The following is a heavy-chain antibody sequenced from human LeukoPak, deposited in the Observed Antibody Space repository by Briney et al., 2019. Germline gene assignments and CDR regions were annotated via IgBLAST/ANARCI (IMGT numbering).Heavy chain of an antibody. Sequence: GGSLRLSCAASGFTFSSYAMSWVRQAPGKGLEWVSAISGSGGSTYYADSVKGRFTISRDNSKNTLYLQVNSLRAEDTAVYFCAKTMYYYDSTGYYYFQHWGQGTLVTVSS. V-gene: IGHV3-23*01. CDR1: GFTFSSYA. CDR2: ISGSGGST. J-gene: IGHJ1*01. CDR3: AKTMYYYDSTGYYYFQH. D-gene: IGHD3-22*01.